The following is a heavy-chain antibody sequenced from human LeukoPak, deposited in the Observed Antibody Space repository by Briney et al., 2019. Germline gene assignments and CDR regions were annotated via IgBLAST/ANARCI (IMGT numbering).Heavy chain of an antibody. CDR3: AVQTTVPNDAFDI. Sequence: GGSLRLSCAASGFTFDDYAMHWVRQAPGKGLEWVSGISWNSGSIGYADSVKGRFTISRDNSKNTLYLQMNSLRAEDTAVYYCAVQTTVPNDAFDIWGQGTMVTDSS. V-gene: IGHV3-9*01. J-gene: IGHJ3*02. CDR2: ISWNSGSI. D-gene: IGHD4-17*01. CDR1: GFTFDDYA.